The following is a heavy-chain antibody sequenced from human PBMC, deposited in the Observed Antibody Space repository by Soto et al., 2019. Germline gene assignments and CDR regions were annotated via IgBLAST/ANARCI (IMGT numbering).Heavy chain of an antibody. D-gene: IGHD2-21*01. CDR2: LSPDASEN. V-gene: IGHV3-7*01. CDR1: GFMFNYYW. CDR3: ATSLAYTFDV. Sequence: EVQLVESGGGLVQPGGSLRLSCAASGFMFNYYWMTWVRQAPGKGLEWVALLSPDASENTYVDSEKGRLTISRENARKFLYLQMNSLRVDDTAVYYCATSLAYTFDVSGQGTAVTVSS. J-gene: IGHJ3*01.